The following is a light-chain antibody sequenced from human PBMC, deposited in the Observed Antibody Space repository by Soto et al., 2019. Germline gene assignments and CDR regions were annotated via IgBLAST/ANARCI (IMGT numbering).Light chain of an antibody. CDR2: GAS. CDR3: QQCGSAPLT. V-gene: IGKV3-20*01. Sequence: EKLLTQSPGTLSFSPGERATLSCRASQSVSSSYLAWYLQKPGQAPRLLIYGASTRATGIPDRFSGSRSGTDFTLTISRLEPEDFAVYYCQQCGSAPLTFGQGTKV. J-gene: IGKJ1*01. CDR1: QSVSSSY.